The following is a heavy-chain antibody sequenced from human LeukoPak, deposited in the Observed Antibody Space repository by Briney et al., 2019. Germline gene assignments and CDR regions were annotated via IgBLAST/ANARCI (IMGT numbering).Heavy chain of an antibody. Sequence: GGSLRLSCAASGLTFNTYAMSWVRQAPGKGLEWVSGISNSGGTTYYADSVKGRFTVSRDNSKNTLYLQMDSLRAEDTAVYYCAKNLDGVATYFDYWGQGTLVTVSS. V-gene: IGHV3-23*01. CDR2: ISNSGGTT. D-gene: IGHD5-12*01. CDR3: AKNLDGVATYFDY. J-gene: IGHJ4*02. CDR1: GLTFNTYA.